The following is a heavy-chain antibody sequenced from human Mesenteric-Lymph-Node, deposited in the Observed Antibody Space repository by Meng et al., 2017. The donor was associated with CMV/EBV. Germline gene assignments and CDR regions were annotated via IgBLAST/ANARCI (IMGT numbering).Heavy chain of an antibody. D-gene: IGHD6-6*01. CDR2: IYSGGST. CDR3: ARVKRAAQYNYFDP. CDR1: GITVSTNY. Sequence: GESLKISCAASGITVSTNYMTWVRQAPGKGLEWVSNIYSGGSTYYADYVKGRFTISRDNSMNTLYLEMNSLRPEDTAVYFCARVKRAAQYNYFDPWGQGTLVTVSS. J-gene: IGHJ5*02. V-gene: IGHV3-53*01.